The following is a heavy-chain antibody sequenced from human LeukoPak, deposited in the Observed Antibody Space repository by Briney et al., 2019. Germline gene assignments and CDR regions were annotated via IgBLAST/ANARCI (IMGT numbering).Heavy chain of an antibody. V-gene: IGHV1-18*01. CDR2: ISAYNGNT. Sequence: GASVKVSCKASGYTFTSYGISWVRQAPGQGLEWMGWISAYNGNTNYAQKLQGRVTMTTDTSTSTAYMELRSLRSEDTAVYYCARGYNYDFWSGEYFDYWGQGTLVTVSS. D-gene: IGHD3-3*01. J-gene: IGHJ4*02. CDR3: ARGYNYDFWSGEYFDY. CDR1: GYTFTSYG.